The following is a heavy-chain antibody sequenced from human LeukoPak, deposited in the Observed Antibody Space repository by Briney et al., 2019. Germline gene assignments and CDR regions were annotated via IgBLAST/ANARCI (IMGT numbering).Heavy chain of an antibody. CDR3: DRGDDSSSWYYYYYYMDV. J-gene: IGHJ6*03. D-gene: IGHD6-13*01. CDR1: GYTFTSYY. Sequence: GGSVKLSCKASGYTFTSYYMHWVRQAPGQGLEWMGIINPSGGNTSYAQKIQGRVTMTRDTSTNTVYMELNSLRSEDTAVYYCDRGDDSSSWYYYYYYMDVWGKGTTVTISS. V-gene: IGHV1-46*03. CDR2: INPSGGNT.